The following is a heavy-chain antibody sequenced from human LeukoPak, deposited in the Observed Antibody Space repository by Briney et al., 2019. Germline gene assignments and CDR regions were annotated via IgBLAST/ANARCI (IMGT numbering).Heavy chain of an antibody. D-gene: IGHD3-22*01. J-gene: IGHJ4*02. V-gene: IGHV4-59*01. CDR3: ARGHSSGYFGRFYFDN. Sequence: SETLSLTCTVSGGSIRNYFWSWIRQPPGEGLEWIGYVYYSGSTNYNYNPSLKSRVSISVDTSKNQFSLNLSSVTAADTAVYFCARGHSSGYFGRFYFDNWGRGTLVTVSS. CDR2: VYYSGSTNY. CDR1: GGSIRNYF.